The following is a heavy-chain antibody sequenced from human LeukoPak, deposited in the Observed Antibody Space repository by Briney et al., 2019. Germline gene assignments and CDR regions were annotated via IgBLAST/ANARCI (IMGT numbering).Heavy chain of an antibody. Sequence: GGSLRLSCAASGFTFSSYWMSWVRQAPGKGLEWVANIKQDGSEKYYVDSVKGRFTISRDNAKNSLYLQMNSLRAEDTAVYYCARDFREITMIVVVPQTTYGMDVWGQGTTVTVSS. V-gene: IGHV3-7*01. CDR2: IKQDGSEK. J-gene: IGHJ6*02. D-gene: IGHD3-22*01. CDR1: GFTFSSYW. CDR3: ARDFREITMIVVVPQTTYGMDV.